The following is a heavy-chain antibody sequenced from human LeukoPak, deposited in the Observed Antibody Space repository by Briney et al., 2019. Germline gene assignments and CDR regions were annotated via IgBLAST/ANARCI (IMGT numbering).Heavy chain of an antibody. V-gene: IGHV3-23*01. CDR3: AKHPSPVFGGGYYFED. CDR1: GFTFSSYG. J-gene: IGHJ4*02. CDR2: ISGSGVNT. D-gene: IGHD3-16*01. Sequence: PGGSLRLSCAASGFTFSSYGMTWVRQAPGKGLEWVSAISGSGVNTDYADSVKGRFTISRDNSKNTLYLQMNSLTAEDTAVYYCAKHPSPVFGGGYYFEDWGQGTLVTVSS.